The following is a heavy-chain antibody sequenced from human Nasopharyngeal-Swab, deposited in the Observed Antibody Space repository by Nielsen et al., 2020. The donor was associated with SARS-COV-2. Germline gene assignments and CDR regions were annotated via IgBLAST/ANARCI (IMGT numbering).Heavy chain of an antibody. CDR2: IYYTGST. V-gene: IGHV4-39*01. J-gene: IGHJ6*02. CDR3: ARLNYDFGGLYGVDV. Sequence: SETLSLTCTVSGASTISHSYYWAWIRKPPGKGPDWIGHIYYTGSTHYNPSLRSRVTTSVDTSKNQFSLELRSVTAADTGVYFCARLNYDFGGLYGVDVWGQGTTVTVSS. D-gene: IGHD3-3*01. CDR1: GASTISHSYY.